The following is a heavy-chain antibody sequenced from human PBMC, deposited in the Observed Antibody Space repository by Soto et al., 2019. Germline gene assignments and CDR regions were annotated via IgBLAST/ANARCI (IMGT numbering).Heavy chain of an antibody. Sequence: PGGSLRLSCAASGFTFSSYGMHWVRQAPGKGLEWVAVIPYDGSNKYYADSVKGRFTISRDNSKNTLYLQMNSLRAEDTAVYYCAKDTAMVTYYYYGMDVWGQGTTVTVSS. CDR3: AKDTAMVTYYYYGMDV. J-gene: IGHJ6*02. V-gene: IGHV3-30*18. D-gene: IGHD5-18*01. CDR1: GFTFSSYG. CDR2: IPYDGSNK.